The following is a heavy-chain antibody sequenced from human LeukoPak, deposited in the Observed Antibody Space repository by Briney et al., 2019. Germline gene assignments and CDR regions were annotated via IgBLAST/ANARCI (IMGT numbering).Heavy chain of an antibody. J-gene: IGHJ4*02. V-gene: IGHV4-59*01. Sequence: SETLSLTCTVSGGSISSYYWSWIRQPPGKGLEWIGYICYGGSTNYNPSLKSRVTISVDTSKNQFSLKLSSVTAADTAVYYCARGYSYGLIFDYWGQGTLVTVSS. CDR1: GGSISSYY. D-gene: IGHD5-18*01. CDR2: ICYGGST. CDR3: ARGYSYGLIFDY.